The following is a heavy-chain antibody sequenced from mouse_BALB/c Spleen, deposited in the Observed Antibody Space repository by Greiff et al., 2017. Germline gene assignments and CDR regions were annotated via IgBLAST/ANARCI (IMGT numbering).Heavy chain of an antibody. CDR2: IDPENGDT. V-gene: IGHV14-4*02. CDR1: GFNIKDYY. D-gene: IGHD2-1*01. J-gene: IGHJ3*01. CDR3: NTGGNSLDAY. Sequence: VQLQQSGAELVRSGASVKLSCTASGFNIKDYYMHWVKQRPEQGLEWIGWIDPENGDTEYAPKFQGKVTMTADTSSNTAYLQLSSLTSEDTAVYYCNTGGNSLDAYWGQGTLVTVSA.